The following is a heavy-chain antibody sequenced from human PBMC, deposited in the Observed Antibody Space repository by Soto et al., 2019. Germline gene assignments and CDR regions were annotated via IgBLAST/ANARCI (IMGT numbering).Heavy chain of an antibody. CDR3: AKELHRAPQWSTPVYYYYYGMDV. CDR2: ISYDGSNK. J-gene: IGHJ6*02. CDR1: GFTFSSYG. Sequence: GGSLRLSCAASGFTFSSYGMHWVRQAPGKGLEWVAVISYDGSNKYYADSVKGRFTISRDNSKNTLYLQMNSLRAEDTAVYYCAKELHRAPQWSTPVYYYYYGMDVWGQGTTVTVSS. V-gene: IGHV3-30*18. D-gene: IGHD2-15*01.